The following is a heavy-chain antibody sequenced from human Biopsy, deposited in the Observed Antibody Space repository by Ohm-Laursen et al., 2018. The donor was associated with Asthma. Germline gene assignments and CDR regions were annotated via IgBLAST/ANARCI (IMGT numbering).Heavy chain of an antibody. V-gene: IGHV3-7*03. D-gene: IGHD3-22*01. CDR3: ARGDSSNWSHYYFDY. J-gene: IGHJ4*02. Sequence: GSLRLSCAASGFTFGDYWMSWVRQVPGKGLEWVANIKHDGTEKNHVDSLKGRFTISRDCSKNTLYLQMHSLRAEDTAVYYCARGDSSNWSHYYFDYWGQGTLVTVSS. CDR1: GFTFGDYW. CDR2: IKHDGTEK.